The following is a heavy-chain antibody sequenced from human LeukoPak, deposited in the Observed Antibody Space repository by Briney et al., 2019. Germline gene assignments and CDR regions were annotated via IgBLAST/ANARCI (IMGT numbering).Heavy chain of an antibody. CDR1: GFAFSDYY. V-gene: IGHV3-11*01. Sequence: PGGSLRLSCAASGFAFSDYYMNWIRQAPGKGLEWVSYISNSGSTIYYADSVKGRFTISGDNAKNSLYLQMNSLRAEDTAVYYCARYPFDYWGQGTLVTVSS. CDR3: ARYPFDY. CDR2: ISNSGSTI. J-gene: IGHJ4*02.